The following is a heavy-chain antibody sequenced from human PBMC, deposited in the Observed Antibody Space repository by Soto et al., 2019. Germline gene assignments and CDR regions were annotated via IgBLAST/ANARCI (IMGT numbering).Heavy chain of an antibody. V-gene: IGHV4-4*02. Sequence: QVQLQESGPGLVKPSGTLSLTCAVSGGSISSSNWWSWVRQPPGKGLEWIGEIYHSGSTNYNPSLKSRVTISVDKSTNQFSLKLSSVTAADTAVYYCARGRTYYYDSSGYYWDYWGQGTLVTVSS. J-gene: IGHJ4*02. CDR2: IYHSGST. CDR1: GGSISSSNW. CDR3: ARGRTYYYDSSGYYWDY. D-gene: IGHD3-22*01.